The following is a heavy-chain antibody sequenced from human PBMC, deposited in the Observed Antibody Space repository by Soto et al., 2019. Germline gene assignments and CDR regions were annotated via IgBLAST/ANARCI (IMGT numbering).Heavy chain of an antibody. J-gene: IGHJ4*01. D-gene: IGHD2-8*01. CDR3: SRDPGENGVYYFDY. V-gene: IGHV4-31*03. CDR2: IYYSGST. CDR1: GGSISSGGYY. Sequence: SETLSLTCTVSGGSISSGGYYWSWIRQHPGKGLEWIGYIYYSGSTYYNSSLKSRVTISVDTSKNQFSLKLSSVTAADTAVYYWSRDPGENGVYYFDYWGHGTLVTVSS.